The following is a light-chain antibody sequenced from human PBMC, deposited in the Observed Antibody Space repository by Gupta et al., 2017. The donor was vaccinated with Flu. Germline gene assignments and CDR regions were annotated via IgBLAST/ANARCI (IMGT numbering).Light chain of an antibody. J-gene: IGLJ2*01. CDR2: QDS. V-gene: IGLV3-1*01. Sequence: VSPGQTASITCSGDKLGDKYACWYQQKPGQSPVLVIYQDSKRPSGIPERFSGSNSGNTATLTISGTQAMDEADYYCQAWDSSVVFGGGTKLTVL. CDR1: KLGDKY. CDR3: QAWDSSVV.